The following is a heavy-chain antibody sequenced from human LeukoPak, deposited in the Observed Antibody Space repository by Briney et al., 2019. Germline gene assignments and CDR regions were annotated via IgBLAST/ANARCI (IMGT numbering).Heavy chain of an antibody. V-gene: IGHV4-38-2*02. CDR1: GYSISSGYY. D-gene: IGHD1-26*01. Sequence: EASETLSLTCTVSGYSISSGYYWGWIRQPPGKGLEWIGSIYHSGSTYYNPSLKSRVTISVDTSKNQFSLKLSSVTAADTAVYYCARDGDYSGSHDYWGQGTLVTVSS. CDR2: IYHSGST. CDR3: ARDGDYSGSHDY. J-gene: IGHJ4*02.